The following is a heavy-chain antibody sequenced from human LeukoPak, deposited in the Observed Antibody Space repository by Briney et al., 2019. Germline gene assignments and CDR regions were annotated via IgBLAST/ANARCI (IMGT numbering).Heavy chain of an antibody. J-gene: IGHJ4*02. V-gene: IGHV1-69*11. D-gene: IGHD6-25*01. CDR1: GGTFSSYA. Sequence: SVKVSCKASGGTFSSYAISWVRQAPGQGLEWMGWIIPILGSANYAQSFQGGVTMTADESTSTAYMELSSLRSEDTAVYYCAASSRTYSSADYWGQGTLVTVSS. CDR2: IIPILGSA. CDR3: AASSRTYSSADY.